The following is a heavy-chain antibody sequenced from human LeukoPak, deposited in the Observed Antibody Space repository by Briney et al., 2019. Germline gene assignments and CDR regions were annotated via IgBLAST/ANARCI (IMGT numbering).Heavy chain of an antibody. CDR1: GFTFSSFD. Sequence: GGSLRLSCAASGFTFSSFDMHWVRQPTGQGLEWVSTIGTASDTYYPGSVEGRFTLSRDNAKNSLYLQMNSLTAGDTAMYYCARGPPRGKYYYMDVWGKGTTVTVSS. CDR2: IGTASDT. CDR3: ARGPPRGKYYYMDV. J-gene: IGHJ6*03. D-gene: IGHD1-1*01. V-gene: IGHV3-13*01.